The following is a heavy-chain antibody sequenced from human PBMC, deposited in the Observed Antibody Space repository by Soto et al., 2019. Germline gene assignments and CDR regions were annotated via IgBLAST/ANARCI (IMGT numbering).Heavy chain of an antibody. CDR3: AIRGSSDWYVGFDP. CDR2: IYYSGST. V-gene: IGHV4-39*01. D-gene: IGHD6-19*01. CDR1: GGSISSSGYY. Sequence: QLQLQESSPGLVKPSETLSLTCSVSGGSISSSGYYWGWIRQPPGKGLEWIGSIYYSGSTNYNPSLQSRVTISADTSKTQFFLKLSSVTAADTAVYYCAIRGSSDWYVGFDPWGQGILVTVSS. J-gene: IGHJ5*02.